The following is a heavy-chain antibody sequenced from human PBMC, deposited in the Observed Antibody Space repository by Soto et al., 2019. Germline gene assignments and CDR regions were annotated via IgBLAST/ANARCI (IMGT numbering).Heavy chain of an antibody. CDR3: AKPVVVDTIYYYYMDV. V-gene: IGHV3-23*01. D-gene: IGHD2-15*01. Sequence: EVQLLESGGGLVQPGGSRRLSCAASGFKFNSYTMGWVRQAPGKGLVWVSAIRGDGSSTYYADFVKGRFTISRDNSKNKLYLQMNRLRAEDTAVYYCAKPVVVDTIYYYYMDVWGRGTTVTVSS. J-gene: IGHJ6*03. CDR2: IRGDGSST. CDR1: GFKFNSYT.